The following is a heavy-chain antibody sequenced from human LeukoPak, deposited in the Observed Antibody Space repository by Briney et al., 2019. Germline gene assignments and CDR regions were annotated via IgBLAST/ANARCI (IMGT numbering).Heavy chain of an antibody. V-gene: IGHV1-69*04. D-gene: IGHD6-19*01. CDR2: IIPILGVA. Sequence: VASVKVSCKASGGTFSSYAISWVRQAPGQGLEWMGRIIPILGVANYAQKFQGRVTITADKSTSTAYMELSSLRSEDTAVYYCARDTGYSSGWESRAFDYWGQGTLVTVSS. CDR1: GGTFSSYA. CDR3: ARDTGYSSGWESRAFDY. J-gene: IGHJ4*02.